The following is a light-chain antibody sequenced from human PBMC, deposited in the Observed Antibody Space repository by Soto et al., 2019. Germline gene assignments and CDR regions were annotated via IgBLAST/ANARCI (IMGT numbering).Light chain of an antibody. J-gene: IGLJ2*01. CDR1: SSDVGGYNY. V-gene: IGLV2-8*01. CDR2: EVN. CDR3: SSYAGNNNLV. Sequence: QSALTQPPSASGSPGQSVTISCTGTSSDVGGYNYVSWYQQHPGKSPKLMIYEVNKRPSGVPDRFSGSKSDTTASLTVSGIQAEDEADYYCSSYAGNNNLVFGGGTKLTVL.